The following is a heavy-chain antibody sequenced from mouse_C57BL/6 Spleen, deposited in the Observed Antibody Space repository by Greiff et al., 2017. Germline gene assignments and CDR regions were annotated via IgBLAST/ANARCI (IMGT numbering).Heavy chain of an antibody. CDR2: IWSGGST. Sequence: VHLVESGPGLVQPSQSLSITCTVSGFSLTSYGVHWVRQSPGKGLEWLGVIWSGGSTDYNAAFISRLSISKDNSKRQVFFKMNSLQADDTAIYYCARHSPSRCSSYYFDVWGTGTTVTVSS. CDR3: ARHSPSRCSSYYFDV. CDR1: GFSLTSYG. V-gene: IGHV2-2*01. J-gene: IGHJ1*03. D-gene: IGHD1-1*01.